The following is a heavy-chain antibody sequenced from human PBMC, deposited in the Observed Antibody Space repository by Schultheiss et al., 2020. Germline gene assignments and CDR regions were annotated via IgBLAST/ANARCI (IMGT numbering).Heavy chain of an antibody. CDR2: IYYSGST. Sequence: SQTLSLTCTVSGGSISSGDHYWSWIRQPPGKGLEWIGSIYYSGSTYYNPSLKSRVTISVDTSKNQFSLKLSSVTAADTAVYYCARHGGKGRLRFDPWGQGTLVTVSS. CDR1: GGSISSGDHY. CDR3: ARHGGKGRLRFDP. J-gene: IGHJ5*02. V-gene: IGHV4-39*01. D-gene: IGHD2-15*01.